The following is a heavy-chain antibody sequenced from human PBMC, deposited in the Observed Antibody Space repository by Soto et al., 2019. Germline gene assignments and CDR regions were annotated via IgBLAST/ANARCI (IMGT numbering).Heavy chain of an antibody. J-gene: IGHJ4*02. Sequence: EVQLLESGGGFIQPGGSLRLSCAVSGFTFKEYGMNWVRQAPGKGLEWVSAITGSGTFTYYADSVKGRFTISRDNSQSTLYLQMDSLRGEDTALYFCAKGFYYDSGGYYSPFDYWGQGTLVTVSS. V-gene: IGHV3-23*01. CDR3: AKGFYYDSGGYYSPFDY. D-gene: IGHD3-22*01. CDR2: ITGSGTFT. CDR1: GFTFKEYG.